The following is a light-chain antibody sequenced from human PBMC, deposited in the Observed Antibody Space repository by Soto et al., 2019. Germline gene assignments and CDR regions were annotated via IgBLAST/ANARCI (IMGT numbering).Light chain of an antibody. CDR3: QQYNSYWT. V-gene: IGKV1-5*01. Sequence: DIQLTQSPSSLPASVGDRVTITCQASQDISNYLNWYQQKPGKAPKLLIYDASSLESGVPSRFSGSGSGTEFTLTISSLQPDDFATYYCQQYNSYWTFGQGTKVDIK. J-gene: IGKJ1*01. CDR1: QDISNY. CDR2: DAS.